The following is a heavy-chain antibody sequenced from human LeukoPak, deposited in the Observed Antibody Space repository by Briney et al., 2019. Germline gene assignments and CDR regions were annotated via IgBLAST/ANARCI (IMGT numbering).Heavy chain of an antibody. Sequence: SETLSLTCAVYGGSFSGYYWSWIRQPPGKGLEWIGEINHSGSTNYNPSLKSRVTISVDAPKNQFSLKLSSVTAADTAVYYCARGGYCSGGSCSNYYYYGMDVWGKGTTVTVSS. CDR2: INHSGST. J-gene: IGHJ6*04. CDR3: ARGGYCSGGSCSNYYYYGMDV. V-gene: IGHV4-34*01. CDR1: GGSFSGYY. D-gene: IGHD2-15*01.